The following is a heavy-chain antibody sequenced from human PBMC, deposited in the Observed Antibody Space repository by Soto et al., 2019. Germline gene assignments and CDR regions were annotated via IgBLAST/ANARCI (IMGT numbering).Heavy chain of an antibody. Sequence: GASVKVSCKASGYTFTSYGISWVRQAPGQGLEWMGWISGYNGNTKYAQKLQGRFTISRDNAENSLYLQMNSLRAEDTAVYYCARDLAGGIPDYWGQGTRVTVSS. CDR3: ARDLAGGIPDY. CDR1: GYTFTSYG. J-gene: IGHJ4*02. CDR2: ISGYNGNT. D-gene: IGHD6-13*01. V-gene: IGHV1-18*01.